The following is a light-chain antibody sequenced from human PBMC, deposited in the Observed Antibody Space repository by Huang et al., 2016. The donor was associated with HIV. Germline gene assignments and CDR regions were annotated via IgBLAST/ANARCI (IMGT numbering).Light chain of an antibody. J-gene: IGKJ2*01. Sequence: VIWMTQSPSLLTASTGDRVTITCRVSQDINTYLAWYQQKPGRAPTLSVHGASTLRNVVSSIFSATGSRTDFTLTINCLQSEDFATYYCQQYSMFPYTFGPGTKLELK. CDR1: QDINTY. CDR3: QQYSMFPYT. CDR2: GAS. V-gene: IGKV1D-8*01.